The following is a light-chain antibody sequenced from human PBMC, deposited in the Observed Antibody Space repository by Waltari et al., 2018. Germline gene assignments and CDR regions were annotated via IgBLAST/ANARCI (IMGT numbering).Light chain of an antibody. CDR1: SGSVSPSYY. J-gene: IGLJ3*02. CDR3: ELYMVSGIFGG. CDR2: NTV. V-gene: IGLV8-61*01. Sequence: QTVVTQGPSFTVSPGGPVTLTCALSSGSVSPSYYPSWYQQTPGQAPRTLIYNTVTPTSGVPDRFSGSILGKNAGLTITGAQADDEYDYYCELYMVSGIFGGFGGGAKLTVL.